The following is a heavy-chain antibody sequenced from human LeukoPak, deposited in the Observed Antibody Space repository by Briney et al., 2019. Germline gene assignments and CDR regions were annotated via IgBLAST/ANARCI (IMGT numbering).Heavy chain of an antibody. CDR2: ISSSSSYI. CDR3: ARGTMITFGGVIVTH. CDR1: GFTFSSYS. Sequence: GGSLRLSCAASGFTFSSYSMNWVRQAPGKGLEWVSSISSSSSYIYYADSVKGRFTISRDNAKNSLYLQMNSPRAEDTAVYYCARGTMITFGGVIVTHWGQGTMVTVSS. V-gene: IGHV3-21*01. D-gene: IGHD3-16*02. J-gene: IGHJ3*01.